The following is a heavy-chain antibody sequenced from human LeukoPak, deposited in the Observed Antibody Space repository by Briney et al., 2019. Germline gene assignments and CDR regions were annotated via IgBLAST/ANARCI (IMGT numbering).Heavy chain of an antibody. CDR3: AKSYSSGWYFFDY. Sequence: GGSLRLSCGASGFTFGSYAMSWVSQAPGKGLEWVSGISVSGGNTYYADSVKGRFTISRDNSKNTLYMQMNSLRAEDTAVYYCAKSYSSGWYFFDYWGQGTLVTVSS. D-gene: IGHD6-19*01. CDR1: GFTFGSYA. V-gene: IGHV3-23*01. J-gene: IGHJ4*02. CDR2: ISVSGGNT.